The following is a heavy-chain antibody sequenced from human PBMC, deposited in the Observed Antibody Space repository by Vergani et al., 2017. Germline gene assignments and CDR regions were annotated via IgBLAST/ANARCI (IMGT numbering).Heavy chain of an antibody. CDR3: AGGLAAAGSNYGMDV. J-gene: IGHJ6*02. D-gene: IGHD6-13*01. CDR2: IDPSDSYT. CDR1: GYSFTSYW. V-gene: IGHV5-10-1*03. Sequence: EVQLVQSGAEVKKPGESLRISCKGSGYSFTSYWISWVRQMPGKGLEWMGRIDPSDSYTNYSPSFQGHVTISADTSISTAYLQWSSLKASDTAMYYCAGGLAAAGSNYGMDVWGQGTTVTVSS.